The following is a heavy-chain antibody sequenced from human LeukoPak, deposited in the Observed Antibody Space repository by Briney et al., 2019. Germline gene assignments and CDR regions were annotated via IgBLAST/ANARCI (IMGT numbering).Heavy chain of an antibody. V-gene: IGHV3-30*04. CDR3: ARSLYYDISNYYAPYDY. CDR2: ISYDGSNK. CDR1: GFTFSSYA. D-gene: IGHD3-22*01. Sequence: GGSLRLSCAASGFTFSSYAMHWVRQAPGKGLEWVAVISYDGSNKYYADSVKGRFTISRDNAKNSLYLQMNSLRAEDTAFYYCARSLYYDISNYYAPYDYWGQGTLVTVSS. J-gene: IGHJ4*02.